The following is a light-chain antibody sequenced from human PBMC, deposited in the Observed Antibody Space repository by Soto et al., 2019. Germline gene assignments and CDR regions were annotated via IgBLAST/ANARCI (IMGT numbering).Light chain of an antibody. V-gene: IGKV3-20*01. J-gene: IGKJ1*01. CDR1: QSVSSSY. CDR2: GAS. CDR3: QQYGSSPTWT. Sequence: EIVLTQSPGTLSLSPGERATLSCRASQSVSSSYLAWYQQKPGQAPRLLIYGASSRATGSPDRFSGSGSGTVFPLTISRLEPEDFAVYYCQQYGSSPTWTFGQGTKVEIK.